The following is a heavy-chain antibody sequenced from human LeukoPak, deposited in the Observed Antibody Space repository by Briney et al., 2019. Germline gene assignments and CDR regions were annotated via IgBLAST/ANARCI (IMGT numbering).Heavy chain of an antibody. D-gene: IGHD6-19*01. J-gene: IGHJ4*02. CDR3: ARDRRSTGWPFDY. V-gene: IGHV3-23*01. CDR2: VSGSGDST. Sequence: PGGSLRLSCAASGFTFSSYAMTWVRQAPGKGLEWVSIVSGSGDSTYYADSMKGRFTISRDNSKNTLFLQINSLRVDDTAVYYCARDRRSTGWPFDYWGQGTLVTVSS. CDR1: GFTFSSYA.